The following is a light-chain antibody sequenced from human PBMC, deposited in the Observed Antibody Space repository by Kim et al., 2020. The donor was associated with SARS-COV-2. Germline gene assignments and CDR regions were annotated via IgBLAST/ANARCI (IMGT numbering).Light chain of an antibody. J-gene: IGLJ2*01. CDR3: QAWDSSTSVV. V-gene: IGLV3-1*01. CDR1: KLGDKY. CDR2: QDT. Sequence: VSPGQTASLTCSGDKLGDKYASWYQQKPGQSPMVVIYQDTKRPSGIPERFSGSNSGNTATLTISGTQALDEAAYYCQAWDSSTSVVFGGGTQLTVL.